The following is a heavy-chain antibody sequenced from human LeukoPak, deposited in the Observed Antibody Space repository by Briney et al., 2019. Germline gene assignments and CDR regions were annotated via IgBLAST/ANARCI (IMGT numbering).Heavy chain of an antibody. J-gene: IGHJ4*02. Sequence: SETLSLTCTVSGGSISSSSSYRGWIRQPPGKGLEWIGTISYSGSTYYNPSLKSRATISVDTSKKQFSLKLRSVTAADTAVYYCARQGHYYGSSGYYDGVDYWGQGTLVTVSS. CDR2: ISYSGST. D-gene: IGHD3-22*01. CDR3: ARQGHYYGSSGYYDGVDY. V-gene: IGHV4-39*01. CDR1: GGSISSSSSY.